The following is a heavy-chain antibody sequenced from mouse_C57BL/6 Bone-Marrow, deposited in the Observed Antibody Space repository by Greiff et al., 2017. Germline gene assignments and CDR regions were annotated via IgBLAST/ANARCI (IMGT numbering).Heavy chain of an antibody. Sequence: VQLQQSGAELVRPGTSVKLSCKASGYAFTNYLIEWVKQRPGQGLEWIGVINPGSGGTNYNEKFKGKATLTADKSSSTAYMQLSSLTSEDSAVYFCARWGLRRGDYAMDCWGQGTSVTVSS. V-gene: IGHV1-54*01. J-gene: IGHJ4*01. CDR1: GYAFTNYL. D-gene: IGHD2-2*01. CDR2: INPGSGGT. CDR3: ARWGLRRGDYAMDC.